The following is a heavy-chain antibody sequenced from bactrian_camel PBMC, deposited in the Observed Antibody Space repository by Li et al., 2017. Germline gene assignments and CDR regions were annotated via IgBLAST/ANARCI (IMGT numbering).Heavy chain of an antibody. CDR1: GFTFAGSD. D-gene: IGHD8*01. V-gene: IGHV3S55*01. J-gene: IGHJ4*01. CDR2: ISSDGTT. Sequence: HVQLVESGGGSVQAGESLRLSCTASGFTFAGSDLGWYRQAPGNECELASSISSDGTTYYADSVKGRFTISRDNAKNTLSLQMDSLKTEDTAVYYCAAGLWSDWGFGSQGTQVTVS.